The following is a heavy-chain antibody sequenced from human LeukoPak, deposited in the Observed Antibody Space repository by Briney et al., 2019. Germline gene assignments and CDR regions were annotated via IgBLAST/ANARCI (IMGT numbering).Heavy chain of an antibody. D-gene: IGHD6-13*01. CDR1: GDSVSSNGAA. CDR2: TYYRSRWFY. J-gene: IGHJ3*02. CDR3: ARHLYSSSWYRSTAFDI. Sequence: SQTLSLTCGIYGDSVSSNGAAWNWIRQSPSRGLEWLGRTYYRSRWFYDYAVTVKSRIIINPDTSKNQFSLQLQSMTAEDTAVYYCARHLYSSSWYRSTAFDIWGQGTMVTVSS. V-gene: IGHV6-1*01.